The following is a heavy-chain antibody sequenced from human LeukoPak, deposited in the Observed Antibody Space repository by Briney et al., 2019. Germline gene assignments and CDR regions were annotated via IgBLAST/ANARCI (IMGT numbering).Heavy chain of an antibody. Sequence: GGSLRLSCTASGFNFDYYYMTWIRQPPGKGLEWVSYISNSGNTIYYADSVNGRFTISRDNAKNSLYLQMNSLRVDDTAVYYCARDMTLVTIGHAAFDIWGQGTFVTVSS. J-gene: IGHJ3*02. V-gene: IGHV3-11*01. CDR2: ISNSGNTI. D-gene: IGHD2-21*02. CDR3: ARDMTLVTIGHAAFDI. CDR1: GFNFDYYY.